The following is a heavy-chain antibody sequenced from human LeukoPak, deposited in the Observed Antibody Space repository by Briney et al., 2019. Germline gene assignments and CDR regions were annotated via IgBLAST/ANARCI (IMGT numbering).Heavy chain of an antibody. CDR3: ARRARATACGDYFDY. D-gene: IGHD6-13*01. CDR2: IYYSGNT. J-gene: IGHJ4*02. Sequence: SEPLSLPCTVSGGPLSSYYGTWIRQPPGKGLEWIGYIYYSGNTKYNPSLNRRVTISLDTARSQFSLRLSSVTAADTAVYYCARRARATACGDYFDYWGQGTLVTVSS. CDR1: GGPLSSYY. V-gene: IGHV4-59*08.